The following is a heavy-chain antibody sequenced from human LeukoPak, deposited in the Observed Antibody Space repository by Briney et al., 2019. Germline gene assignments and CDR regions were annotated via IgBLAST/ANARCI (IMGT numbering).Heavy chain of an antibody. CDR1: GYTFTTYY. CDR2: INPSGGST. CDR3: LIRDMDV. Sequence: ASVKVSCKASGYTFTTYYVHWIRQAPGQGLEWMGIINPSGGSTTYAQKFQGRVTMTRDTSTSTVYMELSSLRSEDMAVFYCLIRDMDVWGQGTTVTVSS. V-gene: IGHV1-46*01. J-gene: IGHJ6*02. D-gene: IGHD3-16*01.